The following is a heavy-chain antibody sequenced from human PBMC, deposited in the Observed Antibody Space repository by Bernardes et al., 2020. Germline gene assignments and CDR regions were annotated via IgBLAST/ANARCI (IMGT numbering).Heavy chain of an antibody. J-gene: IGHJ3*02. CDR1: GFTFTTYG. CDR2: MVGGGGGT. CDR3: ARDLLTDYDSSGYYLPDGFEI. V-gene: IGHV3-23*01. Sequence: GGSLRPSCAASGFTFTTYGRSWVRQAPGKGLEWVSGMVGGGGGTHYADSVRGRFTISGDNSKHTLYLQMNSLRAEDTAVYHCARDLLTDYDSSGYYLPDGFEIWGQGTMVTVSS. D-gene: IGHD3-22*01.